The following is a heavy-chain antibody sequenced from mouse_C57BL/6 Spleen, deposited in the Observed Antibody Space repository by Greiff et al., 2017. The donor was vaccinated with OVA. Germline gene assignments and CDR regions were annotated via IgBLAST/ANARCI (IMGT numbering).Heavy chain of an antibody. D-gene: IGHD1-1*01. Sequence: QVHVKQPGAELVKPGASVKVSCKASGYTFTSYWMHWVKQRPGQGLEWIGRIHPSDSDTNYNQKFKGKATLTVDKSSSTAYMQLSSLTSEDSAVYYCATGGITTVVAKGYWGQGTTLTVSS. J-gene: IGHJ2*01. CDR1: GYTFTSYW. CDR3: ATGGITTVVAKGY. CDR2: IHPSDSDT. V-gene: IGHV1-74*01.